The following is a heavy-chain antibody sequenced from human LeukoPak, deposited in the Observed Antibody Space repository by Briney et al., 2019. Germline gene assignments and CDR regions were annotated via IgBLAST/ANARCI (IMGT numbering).Heavy chain of an antibody. V-gene: IGHV1-46*01. D-gene: IGHD1-26*01. CDR3: ARASRGSYSYFDY. CDR2: INPSAGTT. CDR1: GYTLTELS. Sequence: ASVKVSCKVSGYTLTELSMHWVRQAPGQGLEWMGIINPSAGTTGYAQKFQGRVTMTRDTSTSTLYMELSSLSSEDTAVFYCARASRGSYSYFDYWGQGTLVTVSS. J-gene: IGHJ4*02.